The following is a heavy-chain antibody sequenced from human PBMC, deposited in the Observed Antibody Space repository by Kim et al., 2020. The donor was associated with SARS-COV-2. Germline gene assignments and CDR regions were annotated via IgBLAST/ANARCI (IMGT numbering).Heavy chain of an antibody. CDR3: AGWTHSSWFDY. Sequence: GGSLRLSCVGSDFSVIGNSMGWVRQAPGKGLEWISVIFRQGTTSYADSVRGRFTISRDNSLYLQMNNLKTEDTAVYYCAGWTHSSWFDYWGQGTLVSVSS. CDR2: IFRQGTT. D-gene: IGHD6-6*01. CDR1: DFSVIGNS. V-gene: IGHV3-53*01. J-gene: IGHJ4*02.